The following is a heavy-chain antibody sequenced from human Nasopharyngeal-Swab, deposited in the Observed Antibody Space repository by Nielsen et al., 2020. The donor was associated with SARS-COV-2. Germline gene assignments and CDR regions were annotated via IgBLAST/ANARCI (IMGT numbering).Heavy chain of an antibody. J-gene: IGHJ4*02. D-gene: IGHD3-10*01. Sequence: WIRQPPGKGLEWIGYLYYSGITNYNPSLMSRVTISIDQSQNQLSLTLSSVHSADTAVYFCAREAYYYGSGTYDSWGQGTRVTVSS. CDR3: AREAYYYGSGTYDS. V-gene: IGHV4-59*01. CDR2: LYYSGIT.